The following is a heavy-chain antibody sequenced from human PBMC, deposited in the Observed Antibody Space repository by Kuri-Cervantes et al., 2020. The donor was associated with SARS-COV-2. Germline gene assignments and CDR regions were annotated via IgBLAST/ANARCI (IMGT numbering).Heavy chain of an antibody. V-gene: IGHV4-34*01. CDR3: ARVSLGDIVVVPAAAEYYGMDV. Sequence: SETLSLTCTVSGGSISSYYWSWIRQPPGKGLEWIGEINHSGSTNYNPSLKSRVTISVDTSKNQFSLKLSSVTAADTAVYYCARVSLGDIVVVPAAAEYYGMDVWGQGTTVTVSS. J-gene: IGHJ6*02. CDR1: GGSISSYY. D-gene: IGHD2-2*01. CDR2: INHSGST.